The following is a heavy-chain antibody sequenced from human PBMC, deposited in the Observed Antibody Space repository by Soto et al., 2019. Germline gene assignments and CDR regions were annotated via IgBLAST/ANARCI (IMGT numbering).Heavy chain of an antibody. J-gene: IGHJ4*02. CDR1: GGTFSSYA. D-gene: IGHD5-12*01. CDR3: ATDLAKRWLQEFDY. V-gene: IGHV1-69*06. Sequence: SVKVSCKASGGTFSSYAITWVRQAPGQGLEWMGGIIPIFDTANSAQKFQGRVTMTADKSTSTAYMELSSLRSEDTAVYYCATDLAKRWLQEFDYRAQRTLVTGSS. CDR2: IIPIFDTA.